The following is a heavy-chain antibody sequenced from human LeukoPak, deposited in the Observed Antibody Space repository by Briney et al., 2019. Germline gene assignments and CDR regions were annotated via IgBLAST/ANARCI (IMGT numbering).Heavy chain of an antibody. V-gene: IGHV3-23*01. CDR3: ARDLRSYYYDSSGYPFDY. J-gene: IGHJ4*02. Sequence: GGSLRLSCAASGFTFSNYAMSWVRQAPGKGLEWVSALSGSGGSTYYADSVKGRFTISRDNAKNSLYLQMNSLRAEDTAVYYCARDLRSYYYDSSGYPFDYWGQGTLVTVSS. D-gene: IGHD3-22*01. CDR2: LSGSGGST. CDR1: GFTFSNYA.